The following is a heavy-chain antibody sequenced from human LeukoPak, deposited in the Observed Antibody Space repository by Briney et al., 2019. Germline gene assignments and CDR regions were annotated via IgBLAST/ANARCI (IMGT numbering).Heavy chain of an antibody. CDR2: IYPGDSDT. V-gene: IGHV5-51*01. J-gene: IGHJ4*02. CDR3: ARRGCNGGSCYAY. D-gene: IGHD2-15*01. Sequence: GESLKISCKGSGYSFSNDWIGWVRPMPGKGLEWMGIIYPGDSDTRYSPSFQGQVTISADKSISTAYLQWSSLGASDTAMYYCARRGCNGGSCYAYWGQGTLVTVSS. CDR1: GYSFSNDW.